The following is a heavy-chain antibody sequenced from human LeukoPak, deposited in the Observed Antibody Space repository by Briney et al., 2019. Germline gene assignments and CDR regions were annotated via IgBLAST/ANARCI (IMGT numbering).Heavy chain of an antibody. CDR1: GGSFSGYY. CDR3: ARGYGGNEVDWFDP. V-gene: IGHV4-34*01. Sequence: SETLPLTCAVYGGSFSGYYWSWIRQPPGKGLEWIGEINHSGSTNYNPSLKGRVTISVDTSKNQFSLKLSSVTAADTAVYYCARGYGGNEVDWFDPWGQGTLVTVSS. CDR2: INHSGST. D-gene: IGHD4-23*01. J-gene: IGHJ5*02.